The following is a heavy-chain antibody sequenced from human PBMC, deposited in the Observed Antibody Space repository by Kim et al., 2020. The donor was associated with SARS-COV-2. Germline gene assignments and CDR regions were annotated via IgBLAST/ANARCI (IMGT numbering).Heavy chain of an antibody. CDR1: GFTFSSYW. CDR2: IKEDGSEK. V-gene: IGHV3-7*01. D-gene: IGHD3-16*01. Sequence: GGSLRLSCAASGFTFSSYWVNWVRQAPGKGLEWVANIKEDGSEKYYGDSVKGRFTIARDNAKNSVYLQMNSLRAEDTAIYYCHGGVYWGQGTLVTVSS. CDR3: HGGVY. J-gene: IGHJ4*02.